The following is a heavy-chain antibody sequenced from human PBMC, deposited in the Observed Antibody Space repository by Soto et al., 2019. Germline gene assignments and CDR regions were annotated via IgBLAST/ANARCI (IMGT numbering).Heavy chain of an antibody. CDR3: ARGKIAARYYYYGMDV. CDR2: IIPIFGTA. J-gene: IGHJ6*02. D-gene: IGHD6-6*01. V-gene: IGHV1-69*13. CDR1: GGTFSSYA. Sequence: SVKVSCKASGGTFSSYAISWVRQAPGQGLEWMGGIIPIFGTANYAQKFQGRVTITADESTSTAYMELSSLRSEDTAVYYCARGKIAARYYYYGMDVWGQGTTVTVSS.